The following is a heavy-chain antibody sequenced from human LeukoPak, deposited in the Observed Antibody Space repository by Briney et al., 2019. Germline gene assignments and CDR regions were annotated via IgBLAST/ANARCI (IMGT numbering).Heavy chain of an antibody. CDR3: AKAGGSSSWYVMEWFVDY. Sequence: ASETLSLTCTVSGGSISSNNYYWGWIRQPPGKGLEWVSAISGSGGSTYYADSVKGRFTISRDNSKNTLYLQMNSLRAEDTAVYYCAKAGGSSSWYVMEWFVDYWGQGTLVTVSS. CDR1: GGSISSNNYY. J-gene: IGHJ4*02. V-gene: IGHV3-23*01. D-gene: IGHD6-13*01. CDR2: ISGSGGST.